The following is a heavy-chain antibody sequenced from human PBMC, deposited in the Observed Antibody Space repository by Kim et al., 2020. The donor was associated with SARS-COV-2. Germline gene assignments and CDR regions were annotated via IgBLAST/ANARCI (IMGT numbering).Heavy chain of an antibody. J-gene: IGHJ6*03. Sequence: PYLKSRVTISVDTSKNQFSLKLSSVTAADTAVYYCARNGPRYYYYYYMDVWGKGTTVTVSS. V-gene: IGHV4-34*01. CDR3: ARNGPRYYYYYYMDV. D-gene: IGHD4-17*01.